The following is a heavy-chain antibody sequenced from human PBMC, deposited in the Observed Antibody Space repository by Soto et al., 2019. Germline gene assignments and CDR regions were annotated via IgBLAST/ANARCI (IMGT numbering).Heavy chain of an antibody. CDR2: IYYSGST. CDR1: GGSISSGGYY. V-gene: IGHV4-31*03. Sequence: SETLSLTCTVSGGSISSGGYYWSWIRQHPGKGLEWIGYIYYSGSTYYNPSLKSRVTISVDTSKNQFSLKLSSVTAADTAVYYCARDREDYGDRTFDYWGQGTLVTVSS. CDR3: ARDREDYGDRTFDY. D-gene: IGHD4-17*01. J-gene: IGHJ4*02.